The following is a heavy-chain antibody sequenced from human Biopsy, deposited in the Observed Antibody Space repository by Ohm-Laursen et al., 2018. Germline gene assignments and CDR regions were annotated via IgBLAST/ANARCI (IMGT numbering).Heavy chain of an antibody. J-gene: IGHJ1*01. V-gene: IGHV4-59*11. Sequence: SDTLSLTRTVSGGSFTGHYWTWIRQPPGKGLEWIGHISHTGYTSYKSSLKSRVTISLDTSRKHFSLRLTSLAAADTAAYYCARGSNEYGGLYFPHWGQGTLVTVSS. D-gene: IGHD4-23*01. CDR2: ISHTGYT. CDR3: ARGSNEYGGLYFPH. CDR1: GGSFTGHY.